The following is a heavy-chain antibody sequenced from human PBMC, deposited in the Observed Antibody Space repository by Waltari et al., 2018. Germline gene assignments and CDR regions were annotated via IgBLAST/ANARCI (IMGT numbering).Heavy chain of an antibody. CDR3: ARPSTEYYFYYYYMDV. J-gene: IGHJ6*03. CDR2: IDNSGDTV. CDR1: GFTFSSYE. V-gene: IGHV3-48*03. Sequence: EVQVVESGGGLVQPGGSLRLSCTASGFTFSSYEMIWVRQAPGKELEWISYIDNSGDTVYYADSVKGRFTISRDNAKNSLFLLMDSLRAEDTAVYYCARPSTEYYFYYYYMDVWGKGTTVTVS.